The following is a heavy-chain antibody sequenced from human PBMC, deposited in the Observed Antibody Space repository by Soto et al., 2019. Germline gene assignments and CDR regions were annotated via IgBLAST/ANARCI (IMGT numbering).Heavy chain of an antibody. D-gene: IGHD4-17*01. CDR3: ARGRRAYGDYELNY. CDR2: ISAYNGNT. Sequence: ASVKVSCKASGYTFTSYGISWVRQAPGQGLEWMGWISAYNGNTNYAQKLQGRVTMTTDTSTSTAYMELRSLRSDDTAVYYCARGRRAYGDYELNYWGQGTLVTVSS. CDR1: GYTFTSYG. V-gene: IGHV1-18*01. J-gene: IGHJ4*02.